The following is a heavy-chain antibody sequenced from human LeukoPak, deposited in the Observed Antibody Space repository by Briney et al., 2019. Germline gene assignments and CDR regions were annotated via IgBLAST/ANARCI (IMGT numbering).Heavy chain of an antibody. CDR3: AKSHLETIFGVVSPFDY. V-gene: IGHV3-30*18. Sequence: GGSLRLSCAASGFTFSSYGMHWVRQAPGKRLEWVAVISYDGSNKYYADSVKGRFTISRDNSKNTLYLQMNSLRAEDTAVYYCAKSHLETIFGVVSPFDYWGQGTLVTVSS. J-gene: IGHJ4*02. D-gene: IGHD3-3*01. CDR1: GFTFSSYG. CDR2: ISYDGSNK.